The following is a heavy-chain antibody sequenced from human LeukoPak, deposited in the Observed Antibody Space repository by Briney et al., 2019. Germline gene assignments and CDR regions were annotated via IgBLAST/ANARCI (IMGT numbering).Heavy chain of an antibody. V-gene: IGHV3-23*01. CDR1: GFTFNSYA. D-gene: IGHD2-2*01. CDR2: ITGSGGST. CDR3: AKSRVPAANNWFDP. J-gene: IGHJ5*02. Sequence: GGSLRLSCAVSGFTFNSYAMNWVRQAPGKGLEWVSTITGSGGSTYYADSVKGRFTISRDNSKNTLYLQMNSLRAEDTAVYYCAKSRVPAANNWFDPWGQGTLVIVSS.